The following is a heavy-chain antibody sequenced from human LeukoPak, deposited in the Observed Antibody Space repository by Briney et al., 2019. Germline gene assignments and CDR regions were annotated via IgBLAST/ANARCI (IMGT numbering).Heavy chain of an antibody. Sequence: GGSLRLSCAASGFTFSSYGMHWVRQAPGKGLEWVAFISYDGSNKYYADSVKGRFTISRDNSKNTLYLQMDSLRAEDTAVYYCAKAYDSSGYYYSDAFDIWGQGTMVTVSS. V-gene: IGHV3-30*18. D-gene: IGHD3-22*01. CDR2: ISYDGSNK. J-gene: IGHJ3*02. CDR1: GFTFSSYG. CDR3: AKAYDSSGYYYSDAFDI.